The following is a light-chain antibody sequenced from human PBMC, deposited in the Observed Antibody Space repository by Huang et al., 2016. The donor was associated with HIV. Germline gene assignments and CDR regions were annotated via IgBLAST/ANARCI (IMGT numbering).Light chain of an antibody. V-gene: IGKV1-39*01. J-gene: IGKJ1*01. CDR3: QQTYSNLWA. CDR1: QSIRNS. Sequence: DIQMTQFPSSLSASIGDRVTITCRASQSIRNSLNWYQQRPGKAPKLRIYGTSSLQSGFPSRCSGSGSGTVFILTISSLQLEDFATYYCQQTYSNLWAFGQGTNVEIK. CDR2: GTS.